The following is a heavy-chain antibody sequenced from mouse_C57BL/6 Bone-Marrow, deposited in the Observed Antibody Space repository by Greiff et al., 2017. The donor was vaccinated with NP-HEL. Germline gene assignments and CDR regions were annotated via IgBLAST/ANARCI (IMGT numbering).Heavy chain of an antibody. CDR2: IDPSDSET. V-gene: IGHV1-52*01. D-gene: IGHD2-3*01. CDR1: GYTFTSYW. Sequence: VQLQQPGAELVRPGSSVKLSCKASGYTFTSYWMHWVKQRPIQGLEWIGNIDPSDSETHYNQKFKDKATLTVDKSSSTAYMQLSSLTSEDSAVYYCARGDGYYKAYWGQGTLVTVSA. J-gene: IGHJ3*01. CDR3: ARGDGYYKAY.